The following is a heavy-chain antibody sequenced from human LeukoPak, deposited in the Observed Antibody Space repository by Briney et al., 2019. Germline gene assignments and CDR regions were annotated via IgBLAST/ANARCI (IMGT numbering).Heavy chain of an antibody. CDR3: AKIAARTYYFDY. J-gene: IGHJ4*02. CDR1: GFTFSSYG. CDR2: IRYDGSNK. Sequence: PGGSLRLSCAASGFTFSSYGMHWVRQAPGKGLEWVAFIRYDGSNKYYADSVKGRFTISRDNSKNTLYLQMNSLRAEDTAVYYCAKIAARTYYFDYWGQGTLVTVSS. V-gene: IGHV3-30*02. D-gene: IGHD6-6*01.